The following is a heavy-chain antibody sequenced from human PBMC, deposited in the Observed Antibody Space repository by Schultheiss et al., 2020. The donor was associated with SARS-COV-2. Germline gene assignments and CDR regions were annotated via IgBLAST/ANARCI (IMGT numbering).Heavy chain of an antibody. CDR2: IYHTGST. D-gene: IGHD2-15*01. V-gene: IGHV4-59*12. CDR1: GGSISSYY. Sequence: SETLSLTCTVSGGSISSYYWSWIRQPPGKGLEWIGYIYHTGSTYYNPSLKSRVTISVDTSKNQFSLKLSSVTAADTAVYYCARGAAVWCSGGSCYSGAFDIWGQGTMVTVSS. CDR3: ARGAAVWCSGGSCYSGAFDI. J-gene: IGHJ3*02.